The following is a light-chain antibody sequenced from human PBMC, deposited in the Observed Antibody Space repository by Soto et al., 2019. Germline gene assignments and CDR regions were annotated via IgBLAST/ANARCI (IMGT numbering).Light chain of an antibody. CDR3: QQYGNSPQT. Sequence: VLPQSPGTLSLSPCERDNVPRWASQSVSSSYLAWYQQKPGQAPRLLIYGASSRATGIPNRFSGSGSGTDFTLTISRLEPEDFAVYYCQQYGNSPQTFGQGTKVDI. J-gene: IGKJ1*01. CDR1: QSVSSSY. CDR2: GAS. V-gene: IGKV3-20*01.